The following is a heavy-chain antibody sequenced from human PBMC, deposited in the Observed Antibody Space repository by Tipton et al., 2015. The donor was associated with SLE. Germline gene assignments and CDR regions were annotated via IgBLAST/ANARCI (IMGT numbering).Heavy chain of an antibody. V-gene: IGHV3-30*04. CDR1: GFTFSLHA. D-gene: IGHD2-21*01. CDR3: AKADKGGGDCCLVQH. CDR2: LSYDGINI. Sequence: SLRLSCAASGFTFSLHAVHWVRQAPGKGLEWVAVLSYDGINICYGDSVKGRLTISRDNSKNTLYLQMNSLRAEDTAIYYCAKADKGGGDCCLVQHWGQGTLVTVSS. J-gene: IGHJ1*01.